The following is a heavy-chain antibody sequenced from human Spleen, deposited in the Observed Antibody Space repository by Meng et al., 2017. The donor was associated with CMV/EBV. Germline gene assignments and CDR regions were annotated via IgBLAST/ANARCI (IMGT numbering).Heavy chain of an antibody. V-gene: IGHV4-38-2*02. J-gene: IGHJ3*02. D-gene: IGHD2-2*01. Sequence: GSLRLSCTVSGYSISSGYYWGWVRQPPGKGLEWIGSIYHSGSTYYNPSLKSRVTISVDTSKNHFSLKLTSVTAADTAVYYCARPLGYCSITSCSRAFDIWGQGTMVTVSS. CDR3: ARPLGYCSITSCSRAFDI. CDR1: GYSISSGYY. CDR2: IYHSGST.